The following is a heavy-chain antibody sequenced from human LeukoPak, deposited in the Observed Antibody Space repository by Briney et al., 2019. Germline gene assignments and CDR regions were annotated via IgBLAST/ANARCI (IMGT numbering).Heavy chain of an antibody. CDR3: ATDEGG. V-gene: IGHV1-2*02. CDR2: IDPNNGDT. Sequence: ASVKVSCKASGYTFTGYYMHWVRQAPGQGLEWMGFIDPNNGDTNYAQEFQGRVTLTRDTSISTAYMELSSLRSDDTAVYHCATDEGGWGQGTLVTVSS. CDR1: GYTFTGYY. D-gene: IGHD3-16*01. J-gene: IGHJ1*01.